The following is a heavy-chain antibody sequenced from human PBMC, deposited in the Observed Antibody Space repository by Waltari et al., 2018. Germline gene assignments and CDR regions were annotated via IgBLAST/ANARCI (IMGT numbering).Heavy chain of an antibody. CDR1: GESISIYF. J-gene: IGHJ4*02. CDR3: ARGEYGRSDY. D-gene: IGHD3-10*01. CDR2: LYPRGTH. V-gene: IGHV4-4*07. Sequence: QVQLQESGPGLVKPSETLSLTCSVSGESISIYFWSWIRQSAGKGLEWIGRLYPRGTHDYNPSLKSRVTMSVDTSKNHFYLSLTSVTAADTAVYYCARGEYGRSDYWGQGTLVTVSS.